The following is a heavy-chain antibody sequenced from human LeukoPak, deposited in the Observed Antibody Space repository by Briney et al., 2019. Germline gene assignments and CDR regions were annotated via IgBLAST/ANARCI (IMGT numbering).Heavy chain of an antibody. CDR3: AKDRAVTTRYYYSGMDV. Sequence: PGGSLRLSCAASGFTFSSYGMHWVRQAPGKGLKWVSVISYDGSNKYYADSVKGRFTISRDNSKNTLYLQMNSLRAEDTAVYYCAKDRAVTTRYYYSGMDVWGQGTTVTVSS. CDR1: GFTFSSYG. V-gene: IGHV3-30*18. J-gene: IGHJ6*02. CDR2: ISYDGSNK. D-gene: IGHD4-17*01.